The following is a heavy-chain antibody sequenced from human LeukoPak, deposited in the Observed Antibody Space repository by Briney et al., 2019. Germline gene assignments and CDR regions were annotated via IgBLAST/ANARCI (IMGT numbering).Heavy chain of an antibody. V-gene: IGHV1-2*02. D-gene: IGHD3-22*01. J-gene: IGHJ5*02. CDR2: FNPNSGGT. CDR3: AREPSPSYYYDSSGYYRSRFDP. CDR1: GYTFTSYY. Sequence: ASVKVSCKASGYTFTSYYMHWVRQAPGQGLEWMGWFNPNSGGTNYAQKFQGRVTMTRDTSISTAYMELSRLRSDDTAVYYCAREPSPSYYYDSSGYYRSRFDPWGQGTLVTVSS.